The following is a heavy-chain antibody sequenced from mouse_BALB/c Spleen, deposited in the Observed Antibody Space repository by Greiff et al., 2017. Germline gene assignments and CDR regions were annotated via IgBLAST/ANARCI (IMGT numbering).Heavy chain of an antibody. CDR2: IWGDGST. CDR3: ARATQAYYGNYGFAY. CDR1: GFSLTGYG. Sequence: VQRVESGPGLVAPSQSLSITCTVSGFSLTGYGVNWVRQPPGKGLEWLGMIWGDGSTDYNSALKSRLSISKDNSKSQVFLKMNSLQTDDTARYYCARATQAYYGNYGFAYWGQGTLVTVSA. V-gene: IGHV2-6-7*01. D-gene: IGHD2-10*01. J-gene: IGHJ3*01.